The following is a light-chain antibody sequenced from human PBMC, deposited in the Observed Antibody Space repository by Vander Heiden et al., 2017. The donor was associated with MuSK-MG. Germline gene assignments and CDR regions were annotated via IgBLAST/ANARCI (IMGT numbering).Light chain of an antibody. CDR3: QQRVHWPIT. V-gene: IGKV3-11*01. CDR2: YAS. J-gene: IGKJ5*01. CDR1: QSVSNY. Sequence: EIVLTQSPATLSLSPGESATLSCRSSQSVSNYLAWYQQKPGQAPRLLIYYASNRATGIPARFSGSGSGTDFSLTISSLEAEDFAVYYCQQRVHWPITFGQGTRLEIK.